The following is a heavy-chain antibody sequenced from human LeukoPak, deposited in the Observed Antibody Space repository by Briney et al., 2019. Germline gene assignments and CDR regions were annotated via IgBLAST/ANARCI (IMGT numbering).Heavy chain of an antibody. V-gene: IGHV4-59*08. CDR3: AKPGRRGNLLSNWGDFDY. D-gene: IGHD7-27*01. Sequence: KPSETLSLTCTVSGGSISSYYWSWIRQPPGKGLEWIGYIYYSGSTNYNPSLKSRVTISVDTSKNQFSLKLSSVTAADTAVYYCAKPGRRGNLLSNWGDFDYWGQGTLVTVSS. CDR2: IYYSGST. CDR1: GGSISSYY. J-gene: IGHJ4*02.